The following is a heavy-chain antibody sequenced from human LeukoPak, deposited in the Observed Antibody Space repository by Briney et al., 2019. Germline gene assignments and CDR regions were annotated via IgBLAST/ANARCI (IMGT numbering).Heavy chain of an antibody. D-gene: IGHD4-11*01. Sequence: QTLSLTCTVSGGSLSSYYWSWIRQPPGKALEWLARIDWDDDKYYRTSLKTRLTISKDTPQNQVVLTMTNMDPVDTATYYCARIHTLTTSDGMDVWGQGTTVTVSS. CDR1: GGSLSSYYW. CDR3: ARIHTLTTSDGMDV. CDR2: IDWDDDK. J-gene: IGHJ6*02. V-gene: IGHV2-70*11.